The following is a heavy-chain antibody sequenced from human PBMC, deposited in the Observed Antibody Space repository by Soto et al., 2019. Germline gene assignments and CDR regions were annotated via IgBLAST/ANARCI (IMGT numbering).Heavy chain of an antibody. J-gene: IGHJ5*02. CDR2: ISSSSSYI. Sequence: EVQLVESGGGLVKPGGSLRLSCAASGFTFSSYSMNWVRQAPGKGLEWVSSISSSSSYIYYADSVKGRFTISRDNAKNSLYLQMNSLRAEDTAVYYCARVAVAGGAWVGWFDPWGQGTLVTVSS. CDR3: ARVAVAGGAWVGWFDP. V-gene: IGHV3-21*01. CDR1: GFTFSSYS. D-gene: IGHD6-19*01.